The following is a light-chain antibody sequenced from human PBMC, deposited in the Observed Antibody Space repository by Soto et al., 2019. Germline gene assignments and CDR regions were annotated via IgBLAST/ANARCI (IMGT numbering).Light chain of an antibody. J-gene: IGLJ3*02. Sequence: QPVLTQPPSVSGAPGQRVTISCTGSSSNIGAHYDVHWYQQLPGTAPKLLIYGNSNRPSGVPDRFSGSKSGTSASLAITGLQAEDEADYYCETWDSNTRVFGGGTKVTVL. CDR2: GNS. V-gene: IGLV1-40*01. CDR3: ETWDSNTRV. CDR1: SSNIGAHYD.